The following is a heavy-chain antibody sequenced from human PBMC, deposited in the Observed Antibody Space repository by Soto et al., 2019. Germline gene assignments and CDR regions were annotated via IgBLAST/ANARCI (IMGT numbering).Heavy chain of an antibody. CDR2: IYWNDGK. CDR3: VHRVLAGQQIDY. Sequence: QITLRESGPALVKPTQTLTLTCTFSGFSLTTFGVGVGWIRQPPGKALEWLAFIYWNDGKRYSSFLNNRLTITSDTSKNQVVLAVTDMDPVDTATYYFVHRVLAGQQIDYWGQGTLVTVSS. J-gene: IGHJ4*02. V-gene: IGHV2-5*01. CDR1: GFSLTTFGVG. D-gene: IGHD2-15*01.